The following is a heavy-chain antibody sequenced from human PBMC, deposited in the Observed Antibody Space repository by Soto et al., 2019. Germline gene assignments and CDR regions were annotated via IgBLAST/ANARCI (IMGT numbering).Heavy chain of an antibody. CDR2: TYYRSKWSS. D-gene: IGHD3-10*01. V-gene: IGHV6-1*01. CDR1: GDSVSSKSAT. J-gene: IGHJ4*02. Sequence: SQTLSLTCAISGDSVSSKSATWNWIRQAPSRGLEWLGRTYYRSKWSSDYAVSLRGRITVSPESSKNQFSLRLTSLTPEDTAVYYCARALAGSYDYWRQGTLVTVSS. CDR3: ARALAGSYDY.